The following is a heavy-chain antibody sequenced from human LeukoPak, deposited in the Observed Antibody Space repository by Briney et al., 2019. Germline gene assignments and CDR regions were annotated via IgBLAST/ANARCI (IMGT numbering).Heavy chain of an antibody. CDR1: GYSISSGYY. D-gene: IGHD3-10*01. CDR3: ARAPMVRGPHFDY. J-gene: IGHJ4*02. CDR2: IYHSGST. V-gene: IGHV4-38-2*02. Sequence: SETLSLTCTVSGYSISSGYYWGWIRQPPGKGLEWIGSIYHSGSTYYNPSPKSRVTISVDTSKNQFSLKLSSVTAADTAVYYCARAPMVRGPHFDYWGQGTLVTVSS.